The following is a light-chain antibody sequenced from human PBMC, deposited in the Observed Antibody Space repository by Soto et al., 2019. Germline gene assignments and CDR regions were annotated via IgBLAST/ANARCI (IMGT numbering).Light chain of an antibody. Sequence: QMTQASSTLSAIAGDIVKITRRASQSISSWLAWYQHKPGKAPKLLIYDASNLDSGVPSRFSGSGSGTEFSLTISNLQPDDCATYYCQQYENYWTFGQGTKVDIK. CDR2: DAS. CDR1: QSISSW. J-gene: IGKJ1*01. V-gene: IGKV1-5*01. CDR3: QQYENYWT.